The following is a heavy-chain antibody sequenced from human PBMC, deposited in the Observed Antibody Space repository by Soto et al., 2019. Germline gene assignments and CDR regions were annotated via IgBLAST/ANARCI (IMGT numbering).Heavy chain of an antibody. V-gene: IGHV3-30*02. CDR2: IWYDGSNK. J-gene: IGHJ4*02. Sequence: GGSLRLSCAASGFTFSSYGMHWVRQAPGKGLEWVAVIWYDGSNKYYADSVKGRFTISRDNSKNTLYLQMNSLRAEDTAVYYCAKLLIDSSGYSPLDYWGQGTLVTVSS. CDR1: GFTFSSYG. D-gene: IGHD3-22*01. CDR3: AKLLIDSSGYSPLDY.